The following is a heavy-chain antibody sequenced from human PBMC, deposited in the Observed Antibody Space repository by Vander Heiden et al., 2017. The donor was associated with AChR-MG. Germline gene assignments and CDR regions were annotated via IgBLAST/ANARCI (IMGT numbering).Heavy chain of an antibody. J-gene: IGHJ3*02. V-gene: IGHV2-5*02. D-gene: IGHD3-22*01. CDR1: GFSLSTSGVG. Sequence: QITLKESGPTLVKPTQTLTLTCTFSGFSLSTSGVGVGWIRQPPGKALEWLALIYWDDDKRYSPSLKSRLTITKDTSKNQVVLTMTNMDPVDTATYYCAHCPFYDSSGYYPAHFDIWGQGTMVTVSS. CDR2: IYWDDDK. CDR3: AHCPFYDSSGYYPAHFDI.